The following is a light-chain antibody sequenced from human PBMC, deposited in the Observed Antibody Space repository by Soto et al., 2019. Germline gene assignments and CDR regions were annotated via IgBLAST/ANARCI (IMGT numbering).Light chain of an antibody. Sequence: DIQMTQSPSTLSASVGDRVTITCRASQSIRSWLAWYQQKPGEAPKLLIYDASSLESGVPSRFSGSGSGTEFALAISSLQPDDVATYYCQHYNIYPYIVGKGTKLEI. CDR2: DAS. V-gene: IGKV1-5*01. J-gene: IGKJ2*01. CDR3: QHYNIYPYI. CDR1: QSIRSW.